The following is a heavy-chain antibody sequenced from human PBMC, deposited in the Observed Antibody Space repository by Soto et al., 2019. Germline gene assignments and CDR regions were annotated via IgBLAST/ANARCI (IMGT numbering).Heavy chain of an antibody. CDR1: GFTFSSYT. V-gene: IGHV3-53*01. CDR2: IYSGGST. J-gene: IGHJ6*02. CDR3: ARDQLRGDYYYYYGMDV. Sequence: LRLSCAASGFTFSSYTMTWVRQAPWKGLEWVSVIYSGGSTYYADSVKGRFTISRDNSKNTLYLQMNGLRAEDTAVYYCARDQLRGDYYYYYGMDVWGQGTTVTVSS. D-gene: IGHD4-17*01.